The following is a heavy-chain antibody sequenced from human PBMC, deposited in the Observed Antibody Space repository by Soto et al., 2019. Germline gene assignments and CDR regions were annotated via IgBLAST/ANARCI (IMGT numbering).Heavy chain of an antibody. CDR3: IHSRCGGDCLRSYSSHYYYGLDV. CDR1: GFSLNTGGLG. Sequence: QITLKESGPPLVKPTQTLTLTCSVSGFSLNTGGLGVGWIRQPPGKALEWLALIYWDDDKRYSPSLRNRLSNSKRHPNSLVVLTTTNRDPVDTATYPFIHSRCGGDCLRSYSSHYYYGLDVWGQGTTVTVSS. D-gene: IGHD2-21*02. V-gene: IGHV2-5*02. J-gene: IGHJ6*02. CDR2: IYWDDDK.